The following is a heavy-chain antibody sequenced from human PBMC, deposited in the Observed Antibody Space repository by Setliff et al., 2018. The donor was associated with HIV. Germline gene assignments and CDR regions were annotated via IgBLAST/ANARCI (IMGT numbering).Heavy chain of an antibody. V-gene: IGHV3-23*01. Sequence: AGSLRLSCAASGFTFRRYAMSWVRQVPGKGREWVAAISSSSVSTYYADSVQGRFTISRDNSKNTLDLQMNSLRAEDTALYYCATARGANSDGYDSFDIWGQGTMVTVSS. CDR2: ISSSSVST. CDR3: ATARGANSDGYDSFDI. J-gene: IGHJ3*02. CDR1: GFTFRRYA. D-gene: IGHD3-22*01.